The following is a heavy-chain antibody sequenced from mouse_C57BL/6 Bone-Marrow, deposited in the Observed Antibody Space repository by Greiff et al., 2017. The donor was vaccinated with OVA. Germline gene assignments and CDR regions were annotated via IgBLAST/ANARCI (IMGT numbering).Heavy chain of an antibody. V-gene: IGHV1-72*01. CDR1: GYTFTSYW. J-gene: IGHJ4*01. CDR2: IDPNSGGT. Sequence: QVHVKQPGAELVKPGASVKLSCKASGYTFTSYWMHWVKQRPGRGLEWIGRIDPNSGGTKYNEKFKSKATLTVDKPSSTAYMQLSSLTSEDSAIYYCARFNYSNGLYAMDYWGQGTSVTVSS. D-gene: IGHD2-5*01. CDR3: ARFNYSNGLYAMDY.